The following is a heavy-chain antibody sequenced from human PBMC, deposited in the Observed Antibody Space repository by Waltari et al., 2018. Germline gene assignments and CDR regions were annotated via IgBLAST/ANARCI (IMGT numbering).Heavy chain of an antibody. D-gene: IGHD3-22*01. J-gene: IGHJ4*02. Sequence: EVQLLESGGGLVQPGGSLRLSCAASGFTFSSYAMSWVRQAQGQGLEWVSAISGSGGSTYYADSVKGRFTISRDNSKNTLYLQMNSLRAEDTAVYYCAKDPQPYYYDSSGDFDYWGQGTLVTVSS. V-gene: IGHV3-23*01. CDR3: AKDPQPYYYDSSGDFDY. CDR2: ISGSGGST. CDR1: GFTFSSYA.